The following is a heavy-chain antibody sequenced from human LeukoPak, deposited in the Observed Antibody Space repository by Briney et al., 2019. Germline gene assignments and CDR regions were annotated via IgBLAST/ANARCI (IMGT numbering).Heavy chain of an antibody. V-gene: IGHV3-30*18. CDR1: GFTFSSYG. Sequence: GGSLRLSCAASGFTFSSYGIHWVRQAPGKGLKWVALISYDGSDKFFADSVRGRFTISRDNSKNTLYLQMNSLRVEDTAVYYCAKDLATKYSLDYWGQGILVTVSS. CDR3: AKDLATKYSLDY. D-gene: IGHD5-12*01. CDR2: ISYDGSDK. J-gene: IGHJ4*02.